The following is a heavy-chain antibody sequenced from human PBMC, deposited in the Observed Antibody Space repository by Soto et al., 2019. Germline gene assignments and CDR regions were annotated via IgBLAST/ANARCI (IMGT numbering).Heavy chain of an antibody. D-gene: IGHD5-18*01. CDR2: IYYRGST. CDR1: GGSISSSIYY. Sequence: SETLSLTCTVSGGSISSSIYYWDWIRQPPGKGLEWIGNIYYRGSTYYNLSLKSRVTISVDTSKNQFSLKLTSVTAADTAMYYCATSDTAMVDHWGQGMLVTVSS. J-gene: IGHJ4*02. V-gene: IGHV4-39*01. CDR3: ATSDTAMVDH.